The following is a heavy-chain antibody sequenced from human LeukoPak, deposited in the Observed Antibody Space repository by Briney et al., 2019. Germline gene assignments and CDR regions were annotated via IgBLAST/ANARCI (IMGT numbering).Heavy chain of an antibody. D-gene: IGHD2-8*01. J-gene: IGHJ5*02. CDR1: GGSISSYY. Sequence: LSETLSLTCTVSGGSISSYYWSWIQQPPGKGLEWIGYIYYSGSTNYNPSLKSRVTISVDTSKNQFSLKLSSVTAADTAVYYCARSAGVVNWFDPWGQGTLVTVSS. CDR2: IYYSGST. V-gene: IGHV4-59*01. CDR3: ARSAGVVNWFDP.